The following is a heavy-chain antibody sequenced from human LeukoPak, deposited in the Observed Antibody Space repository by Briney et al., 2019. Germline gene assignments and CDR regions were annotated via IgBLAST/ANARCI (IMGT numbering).Heavy chain of an antibody. V-gene: IGHV4-61*01. D-gene: IGHD3-22*01. CDR3: ARQPPYYDSSGYPNYYYYGMDV. Sequence: PSETLSLTCTVSGGSVSSSSYYWSWIRQPPGKGLEWIGYLSYSGSTNYNPSLKSRVSISVDTSKNQFSLKLSSVTAADTAVYYCARQPPYYDSSGYPNYYYYGMDVWGQGTTVTVSS. CDR1: GGSVSSSSYY. CDR2: LSYSGST. J-gene: IGHJ6*02.